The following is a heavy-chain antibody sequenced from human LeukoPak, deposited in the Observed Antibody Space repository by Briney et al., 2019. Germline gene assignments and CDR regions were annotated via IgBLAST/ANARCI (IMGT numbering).Heavy chain of an antibody. J-gene: IGHJ5*02. Sequence: PSQTLSLTCTVSGRSLSIYYWSWIRQPAGKGLEWIGRILTIGSTNYNTSLKGRVTMSVDTSKNQFSQKLSLVTAADTAVYYCASDYGDSSWFDPWGQGTLVTVSS. CDR2: ILTIGST. CDR1: GRSLSIYY. CDR3: ASDYGDSSWFDP. V-gene: IGHV4-4*07. D-gene: IGHD4-17*01.